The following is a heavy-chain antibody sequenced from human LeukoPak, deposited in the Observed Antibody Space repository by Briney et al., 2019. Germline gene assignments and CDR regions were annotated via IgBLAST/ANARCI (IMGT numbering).Heavy chain of an antibody. D-gene: IGHD3-22*01. CDR2: IDPSGGST. CDR1: RYTFTSYY. J-gene: IGHJ6*02. V-gene: IGHV1-46*01. CDR3: ARDYYDSSGHYYGMDD. Sequence: GASVKVSCKASRYTFTSYYMHWVPQAPGQGLEWMGIIDPSGGSTSYAQKFQGRVTMTRDTSTSTVYMELSSLRSEDTAVYYCARDYYDSSGHYYGMDDWGQGTTVTVSS.